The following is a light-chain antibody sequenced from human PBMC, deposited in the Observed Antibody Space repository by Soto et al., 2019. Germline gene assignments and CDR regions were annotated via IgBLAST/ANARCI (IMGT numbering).Light chain of an antibody. V-gene: IGLV3-21*04. CDR3: QVWDNTIEQPV. Sequence: SYELTQPPSVSVAPGQTARMTCAGNTIGSKRVHWYQQRPGQAPLLVIYYDSDRPSGIPERFSGSNSENTATLTISGVEDGDYADYYCQVWDNTIEQPVFGGGTKRTVL. CDR2: YDS. J-gene: IGLJ3*02. CDR1: TIGSKR.